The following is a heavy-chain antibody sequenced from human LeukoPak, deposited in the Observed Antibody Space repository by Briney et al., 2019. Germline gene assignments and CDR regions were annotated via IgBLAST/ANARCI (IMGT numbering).Heavy chain of an antibody. V-gene: IGHV3-7*03. CDR1: GFTFSSYW. J-gene: IGHJ4*02. D-gene: IGHD5-18*01. CDR3: AADTAMAYFDY. CDR2: IKQDGSEK. Sequence: PGGSLRLSCAASGFTFSSYWMSWVRQAPGKGLEWVANIKQDGSEKYYVDSVKGRFTISRDNAKNSLYLQMNSLRAEDTAVYYCAADTAMAYFDYWGQGTLVTVSS.